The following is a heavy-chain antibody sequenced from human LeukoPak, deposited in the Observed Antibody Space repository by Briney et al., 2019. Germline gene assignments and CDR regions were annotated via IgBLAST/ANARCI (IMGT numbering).Heavy chain of an antibody. D-gene: IGHD4-11*01. CDR1: GYTLTGYY. J-gene: IGHJ6*04. V-gene: IGHV1-2*04. Sequence: ASVKVSCKASGYTLTGYYMHWVRQAPGQGLEWMGWSNPNSGGTNYAQKFQGWVTMTRDTSISTAYMELSRLRSDDTAVYYCARGGYSNYHYYYYGMDVWGKGTTVTVSS. CDR2: SNPNSGGT. CDR3: ARGGYSNYHYYYYGMDV.